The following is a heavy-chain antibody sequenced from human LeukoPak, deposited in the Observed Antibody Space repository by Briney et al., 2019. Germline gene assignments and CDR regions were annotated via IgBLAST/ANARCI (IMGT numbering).Heavy chain of an antibody. CDR2: INSDGRST. D-gene: IGHD6-13*01. J-gene: IGHJ4*02. V-gene: IGHV3-74*01. CDR1: GFTFSSYW. Sequence: PGGPLRLSCAASGFTFSSYWMHWVRQVPGKGLVWVSRINSDGRSTSYADSVKGRFTISRDNAKNTLYLQMNSVTAEDTAVYYCARVAYGSSWYVDYWGQGNLVTVSS. CDR3: ARVAYGSSWYVDY.